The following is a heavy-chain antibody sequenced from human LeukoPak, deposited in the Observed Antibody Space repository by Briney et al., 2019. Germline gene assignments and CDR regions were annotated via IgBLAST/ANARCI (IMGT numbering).Heavy chain of an antibody. CDR3: ARDDSSGFDY. J-gene: IGHJ4*02. CDR2: TNAGNGNT. V-gene: IGHV1-3*02. CDR1: GYTFTSYA. Sequence: ASVKVSRKASGYTFTSYAMHWVRQAPGQRLEWMGWTNAGNGNTKYSQEFQGRVTITRDTSASTAYMELSSLRSEYMAVYYCARDDSSGFDYWGQGTLVTVSS. D-gene: IGHD3-22*01.